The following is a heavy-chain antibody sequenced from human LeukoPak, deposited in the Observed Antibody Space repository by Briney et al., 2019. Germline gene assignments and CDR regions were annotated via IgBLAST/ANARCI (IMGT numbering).Heavy chain of an antibody. CDR3: KSGGAAPGSFDY. CDR2: IKHDGSEQ. D-gene: IGHD1-26*01. J-gene: IGHJ4*01. V-gene: IGHV3-7*01. Sequence: GGSLRLSCAASGFTFSSYWMSWMRQAPGKGLQWVANIKHDGSEQYYVDSVKGRFTISRDNAKNSLFLQMNSLGVEDTAVYYCKSGGAAPGSFDYWGHGALVTVSS. CDR1: GFTFSSYW.